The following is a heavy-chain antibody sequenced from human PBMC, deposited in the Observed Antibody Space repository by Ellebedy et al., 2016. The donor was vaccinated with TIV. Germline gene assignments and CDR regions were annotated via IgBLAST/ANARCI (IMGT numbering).Heavy chain of an antibody. D-gene: IGHD3-22*01. V-gene: IGHV1-69*13. Sequence: SVKVSXXASGGTFSSYAISWVRQAPGQGLEWMGGIIPIFGTANYAQKFQGRVTITADESTSTAYMELSSLRSEDTAVYYCARDSSLRDYYDSSGYFSRAFDIWGQGTMVTVSS. CDR3: ARDSSLRDYYDSSGYFSRAFDI. J-gene: IGHJ3*02. CDR2: IIPIFGTA. CDR1: GGTFSSYA.